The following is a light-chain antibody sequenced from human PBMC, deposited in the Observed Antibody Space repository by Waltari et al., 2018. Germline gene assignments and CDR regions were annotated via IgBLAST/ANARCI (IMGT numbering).Light chain of an antibody. V-gene: IGLV3-21*03. CDR2: DDT. CDR3: QVWDTRSDHWV. CDR1: DIGTKS. J-gene: IGLJ3*02. Sequence: SYVLTQPPSVSVVPGKTATITCGGSDIGTKSVQWYQQKPGQAPVAVAYDDTGRPSGIPERFSGSNSAHTATLTISRVEAGDEAHYFCQVWDTRSDHWVFGGGTKLTVL.